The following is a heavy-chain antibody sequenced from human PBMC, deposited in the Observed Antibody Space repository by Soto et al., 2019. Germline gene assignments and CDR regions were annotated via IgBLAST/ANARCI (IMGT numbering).Heavy chain of an antibody. CDR1: GFTFSSYG. Sequence: GGSLRLSCAASGFTFSSYGMHWVRQAPGKGLEWVAVISYDGSNKYYVDSVKGRFTISRDNAKKSLYLQMISLRAEDTAMYYCARGDYHDTTGPFSDAFDIWGQGTMVTVSS. CDR2: ISYDGSNK. V-gene: IGHV3-30*03. CDR3: ARGDYHDTTGPFSDAFDI. D-gene: IGHD3-22*01. J-gene: IGHJ3*02.